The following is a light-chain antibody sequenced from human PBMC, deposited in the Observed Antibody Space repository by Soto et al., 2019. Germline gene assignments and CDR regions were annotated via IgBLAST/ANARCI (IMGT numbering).Light chain of an antibody. CDR1: SSDVGGYNY. J-gene: IGLJ2*01. CDR3: CSYAGSDTDV. Sequence: QSALTQPRSVSGSPGQSVTISCTGTSSDVGGYNYVSWYQQHPGKAPKVMIYDVSKRPSGVPDRFSGSKSGNTASLTISGLQAEDEADYYCCSYAGSDTDVLGGGTKLTVL. V-gene: IGLV2-11*01. CDR2: DVS.